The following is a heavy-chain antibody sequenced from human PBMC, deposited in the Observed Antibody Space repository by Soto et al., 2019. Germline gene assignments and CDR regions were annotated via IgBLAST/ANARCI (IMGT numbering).Heavy chain of an antibody. CDR1: GGSFSGYY. V-gene: IGHV4-34*01. D-gene: IGHD2-8*02. CDR3: ARDKITGLFDY. Sequence: SETLSLTCAVYGGSFSGYYWTWIRQPPGTGLEWIGEINHSGSTNYNPSLKSRVTISVDTSKNQFSLKLTSVTAADTAVYYCARDKITGLFDYWGQGPLLTVSS. CDR2: INHSGST. J-gene: IGHJ4*02.